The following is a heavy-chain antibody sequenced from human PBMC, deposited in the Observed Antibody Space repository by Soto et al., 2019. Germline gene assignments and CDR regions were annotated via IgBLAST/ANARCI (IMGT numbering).Heavy chain of an antibody. Sequence: LRLSCAASGFTFSSYAMHWVRQAPGKGLEWVAVISYDGSNKYYADSVKGRFTISRDNSKNTLYLQMNSLRAEDTAVYYCAREGGGDYGDYDPLLYGMDVWGQGTTVTVSS. J-gene: IGHJ6*02. D-gene: IGHD4-17*01. CDR2: ISYDGSNK. CDR3: AREGGGDYGDYDPLLYGMDV. V-gene: IGHV3-30-3*01. CDR1: GFTFSSYA.